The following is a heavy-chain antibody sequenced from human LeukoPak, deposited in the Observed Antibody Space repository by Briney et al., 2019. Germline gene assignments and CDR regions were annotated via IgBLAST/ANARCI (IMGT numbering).Heavy chain of an antibody. CDR2: IRSKAYGGTT. J-gene: IGHJ4*02. Sequence: GGSLRLSCTASGFTFGDYAMSWVRQAPGKGLEWVGFIRSKAYGGTTVYAASVKGRFTISRDDSKSIAYLQMNSLKTEDTAVYYCTTYYDILTGYYTIDYWGQGTLVTVSS. CDR3: TTYYDILTGYYTIDY. CDR1: GFTFGDYA. V-gene: IGHV3-49*04. D-gene: IGHD3-9*01.